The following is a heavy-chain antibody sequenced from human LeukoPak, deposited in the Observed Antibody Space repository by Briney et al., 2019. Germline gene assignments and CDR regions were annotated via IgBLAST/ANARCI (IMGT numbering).Heavy chain of an antibody. CDR3: TRPTSSWYEASH. J-gene: IGHJ4*02. CDR2: ISSSGTTI. CDR1: GFTFSDYD. V-gene: IGHV3-11*04. D-gene: IGHD6-13*01. Sequence: GGSLRLSCAASGFTFSDYDMSWIRQAPGKGLEWVSHISSSGTTIYYADSVKGRFTISRDNAKNSLYLQMNSPRAEDTAVFYCTRPTSSWYEASHWGQGTLVTVSS.